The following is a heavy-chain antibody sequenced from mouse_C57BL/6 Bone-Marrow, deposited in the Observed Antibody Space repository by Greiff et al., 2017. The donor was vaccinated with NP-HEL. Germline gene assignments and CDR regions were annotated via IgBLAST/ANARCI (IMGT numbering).Heavy chain of an antibody. CDR1: GFSLSTSGMG. D-gene: IGHD3-2*02. Sequence: VKLVESGPGILQSSQTLSLTCSFSGFSLSTSGMGVSWIRQPSGKGLEWLAHIYWDDDKRYNPSLKSRLTISKDTSRNQVFLKITSVDTADTATYYCARRGGDSSGYVEYFDYWGQGTTLTVSS. CDR3: ARRGGDSSGYVEYFDY. J-gene: IGHJ2*01. V-gene: IGHV8-12*01. CDR2: IYWDDDK.